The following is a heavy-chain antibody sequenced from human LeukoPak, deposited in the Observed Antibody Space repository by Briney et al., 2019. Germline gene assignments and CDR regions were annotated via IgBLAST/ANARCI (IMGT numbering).Heavy chain of an antibody. CDR1: RYSISSGYY. CDR2: IYHSGSA. J-gene: IGHJ4*02. D-gene: IGHD3-22*01. V-gene: IGHV4-38-2*02. Sequence: PSETLSLTCSVSRYSISSGYYWAWIRQPPGKGLEWIGSIYHSGSAYYNASLKSRVTISVDTSKNQFSLELPSVTAADTAVYYCARGDYDSSGKNYYFDYWGQGTLVTVSS. CDR3: ARGDYDSSGKNYYFDY.